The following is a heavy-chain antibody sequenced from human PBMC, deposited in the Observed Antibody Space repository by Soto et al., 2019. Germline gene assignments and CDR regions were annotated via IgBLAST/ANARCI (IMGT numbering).Heavy chain of an antibody. D-gene: IGHD6-13*01. CDR3: ASFWKSSSWSTYYYYGMDV. CDR1: GYTFTSYG. V-gene: IGHV1-18*01. Sequence: QVQLVQSGAEVKKPGASVKVSCKASGYTFTSYGISWVRQAPGQVLEWMGWISAYNGNTNYAQKLQGRVTMTTDTSTSTAYMELRSLRSDDTAVYYCASFWKSSSWSTYYYYGMDVWGQGTTVTVSS. CDR2: ISAYNGNT. J-gene: IGHJ6*02.